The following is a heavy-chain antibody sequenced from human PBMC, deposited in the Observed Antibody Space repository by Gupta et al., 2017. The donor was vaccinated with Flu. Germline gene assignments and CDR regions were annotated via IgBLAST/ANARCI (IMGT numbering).Heavy chain of an antibody. CDR1: GYSFTTYW. CDR2: IDPTDSYA. Sequence: DVQLVQSGAELKKPGESLRISCRVSGYSFTTYWISWVRQMPGKGLEWMGRIDPTDSYANYGPSFQGHVTFSVDKSINTAYLQWSSLKASDTAMYYCARHLVRGVVRALDTWGQGSLVTVSS. D-gene: IGHD3-10*01. CDR3: ARHLVRGVVRALDT. V-gene: IGHV5-10-1*01. J-gene: IGHJ5*02.